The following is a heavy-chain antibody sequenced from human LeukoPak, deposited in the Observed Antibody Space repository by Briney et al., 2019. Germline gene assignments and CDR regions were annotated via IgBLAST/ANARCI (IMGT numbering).Heavy chain of an antibody. CDR3: ARPLGQGNEYGMDV. CDR1: GGSFSGYY. Sequence: SETLSLTCAVYGGSFSGYYWSWIRQPPGKGLEWIGEINHSGSTNYNPSLTSRVTISVDTSKNQFSLKLTSVTAADTAVYYCARPLGQGNEYGMDVWGQGTTVTVSS. CDR2: INHSGST. V-gene: IGHV4-34*01. J-gene: IGHJ6*02. D-gene: IGHD1-1*01.